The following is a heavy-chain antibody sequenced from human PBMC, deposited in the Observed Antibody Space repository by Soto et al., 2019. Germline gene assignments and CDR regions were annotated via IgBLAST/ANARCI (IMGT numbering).Heavy chain of an antibody. V-gene: IGHV1-2*02. CDR1: GYAFTCYY. Sequence: XSVKVSCQASGYAFTCYYMHWVRQAPGQGLEWMGWINPNSGGTNYAQKFQGRVTMTRDTSISTAYMELSRLRSDDTAVYYCARVGIAAAGTDRYYYYGMDVWGQGTTVTVSS. CDR3: ARVGIAAAGTDRYYYYGMDV. CDR2: INPNSGGT. J-gene: IGHJ6*02. D-gene: IGHD6-13*01.